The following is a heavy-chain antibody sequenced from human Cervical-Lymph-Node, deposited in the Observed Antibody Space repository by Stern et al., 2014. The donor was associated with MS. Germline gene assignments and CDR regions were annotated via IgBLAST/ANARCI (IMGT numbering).Heavy chain of an antibody. CDR2: IVPIFGTS. Sequence: VHLVEAGAEVKRPGSSVKVSCKASGGTFSGYAITWVRQAPGQGIEWMGGIVPIFGTSKYAQKFQGRVKITADKSTGTATMELNSLKSNDTAVYYCARGETPIPSYGMDVWGQGTTVTVSS. V-gene: IGHV1-69*06. D-gene: IGHD3-16*01. J-gene: IGHJ6*01. CDR3: ARGETPIPSYGMDV. CDR1: GGTFSGYA.